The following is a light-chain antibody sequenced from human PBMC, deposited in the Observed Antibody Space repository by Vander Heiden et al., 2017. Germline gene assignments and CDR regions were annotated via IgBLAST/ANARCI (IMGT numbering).Light chain of an antibody. Sequence: DVVTTQTPPSRPVTPGQPASISCRSSQSLVYSDGNTYLDWFQQRPGQSPKLLIYGVSNRDSGVPDRFSGSGSGTDFTLKISRVEAEDVGIYYCMQNTHWPRTFGQGTKVEIK. J-gene: IGKJ1*01. CDR3: MQNTHWPRT. V-gene: IGKV2-30*01. CDR1: QSLVYSDGNTY. CDR2: GVS.